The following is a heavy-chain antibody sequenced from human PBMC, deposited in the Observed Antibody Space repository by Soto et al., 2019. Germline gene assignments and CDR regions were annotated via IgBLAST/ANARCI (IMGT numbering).Heavy chain of an antibody. Sequence: PGGSLRLSCAASGFTFSSYSMNWVRQAPGKGLEWVSYISSSSSTIYYADSVKGRFTISRDNAKNSLYLQMNSLRDEDTAVYYCARVLYCSGGSCYPGFDYWGQGTLVTVSS. CDR3: ARVLYCSGGSCYPGFDY. D-gene: IGHD2-15*01. CDR1: GFTFSSYS. J-gene: IGHJ4*02. V-gene: IGHV3-48*02. CDR2: ISSSSSTI.